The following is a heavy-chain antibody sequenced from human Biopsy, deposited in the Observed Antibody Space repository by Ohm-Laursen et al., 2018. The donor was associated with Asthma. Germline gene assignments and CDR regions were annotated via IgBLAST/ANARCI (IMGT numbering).Heavy chain of an antibody. D-gene: IGHD3-22*01. CDR1: YRSITSGGYF. CDR3: ARAQDYYDSRGYYRSFDY. Sequence: TLSLTCTVSYRSITSGGYFWTWIPQQPGKGLEWIGFIYYSGSTYYNPSLKSRVSISIDKSKNQFSLKLSSVSASDTAVYYFARAQDYYDSRGYYRSFDYWGQGTLVTVSS. J-gene: IGHJ4*02. CDR2: IYYSGST. V-gene: IGHV4-31*03.